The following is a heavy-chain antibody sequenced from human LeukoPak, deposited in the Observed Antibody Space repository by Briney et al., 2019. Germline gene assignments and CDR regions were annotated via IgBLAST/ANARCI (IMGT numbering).Heavy chain of an antibody. CDR1: GFTFRSHW. J-gene: IGHJ4*02. D-gene: IGHD2-21*02. V-gene: IGHV3-74*01. Sequence: GGSLRLSCGAYGFTFRSHWMHWVRQPPGKGLVWVSRISSDGSSTSYADSVKGRFTISRDNAKNTLYLQMNSLRAGDTAVYYCARDLGGVTDYWGQGTLVTVSS. CDR3: ARDLGGVTDY. CDR2: ISSDGSST.